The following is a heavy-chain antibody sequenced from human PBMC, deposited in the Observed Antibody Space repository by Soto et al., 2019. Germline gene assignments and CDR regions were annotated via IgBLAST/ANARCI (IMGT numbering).Heavy chain of an antibody. V-gene: IGHV1-18*01. CDR3: ARVRSVRLTEGTTSDRDYFDY. D-gene: IGHD1-7*01. CDR2: VSVYNGNT. J-gene: IGHJ4*02. CDR1: GYTFSNYA. Sequence: GASVKVSCKASGYTFSNYAVIWVRQAPGQGLEWMGWVSVYNGNTNYAQKLQGRVTMTTDTSTSTAYMELRSLRSDDTAVYYCARVRSVRLTEGTTSDRDYFDYWGQGTLVTVSS.